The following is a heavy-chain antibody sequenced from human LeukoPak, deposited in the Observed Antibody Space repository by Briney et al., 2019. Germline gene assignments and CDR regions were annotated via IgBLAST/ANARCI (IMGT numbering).Heavy chain of an antibody. V-gene: IGHV3-21*01. CDR2: ISSGGSYI. J-gene: IGHJ6*02. CDR1: GFSFNTYS. D-gene: IGHD2-15*01. Sequence: GGSLRLSCAASGFSFNTYSMNWVRQAPGKGLEWVSSISSGGSYISYPDSVKGRFTISRDNAKNALFLQMNSLRAEDTAVYYCARVGCRGGSCSSRGDYYYGMDVWGQGTTVTVSS. CDR3: ARVGCRGGSCSSRGDYYYGMDV.